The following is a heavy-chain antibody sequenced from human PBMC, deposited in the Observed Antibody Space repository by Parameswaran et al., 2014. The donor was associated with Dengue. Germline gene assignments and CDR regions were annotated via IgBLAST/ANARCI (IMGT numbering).Heavy chain of an antibody. CDR2: IFWDDDK. CDR3: VHRWGTVTTLDAFDI. Sequence: ARWIRQPPGKALEWLGIIFWDDDKRYSPSLKSRLTITKDTSKNQVVLTMTNMDPVDTATYYCVHRWGTVTTLDAFDIWGQGTMVTVSS. J-gene: IGHJ3*02. V-gene: IGHV2-5*08. D-gene: IGHD4-17*01.